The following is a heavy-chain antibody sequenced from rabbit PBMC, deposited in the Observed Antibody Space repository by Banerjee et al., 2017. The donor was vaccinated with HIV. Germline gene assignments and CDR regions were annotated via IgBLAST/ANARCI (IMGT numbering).Heavy chain of an antibody. Sequence: QEQLEESGGDLVKPEGSLTLTCTASGFSFSRSYWICWVRQAPGKGLEWIACIYAGSSGSTYYASWAKGRFTISKTSSTTVTLQMTNLTGADTATYFCARGAVYAGYGYVDAFDPWGPGTLVTVS. CDR2: IYAGSSGST. CDR1: GFSFSRSYW. D-gene: IGHD6-1*01. CDR3: ARGAVYAGYGYVDAFDP. J-gene: IGHJ2*01. V-gene: IGHV1S45*01.